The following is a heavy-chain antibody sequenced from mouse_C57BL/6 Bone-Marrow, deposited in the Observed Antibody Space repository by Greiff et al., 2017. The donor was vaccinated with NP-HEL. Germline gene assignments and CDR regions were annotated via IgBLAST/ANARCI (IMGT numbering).Heavy chain of an antibody. CDR2: INPSNGGT. J-gene: IGHJ3*01. Sequence: VQLQQPGTELVKPGASVKLSCKASGYTFTSYWMHWVKQRPGQGLEWIGNINPSNGGTTYNEKFKSKATLTVDKSSSTAYMRLSSLTSEDSAVDYGAKGAYYSNYGFADWGQGTLVTVSA. CDR3: AKGAYYSNYGFAD. D-gene: IGHD2-5*01. CDR1: GYTFTSYW. V-gene: IGHV1-53*01.